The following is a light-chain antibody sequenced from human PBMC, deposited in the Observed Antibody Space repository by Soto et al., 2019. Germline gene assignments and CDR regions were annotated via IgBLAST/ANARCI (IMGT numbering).Light chain of an antibody. V-gene: IGLV2-14*01. CDR2: EVS. CDR3: SSYTSSSTYV. J-gene: IGLJ1*01. Sequence: QSALTQPASVSGSPGQSITISCTGTSSDVGGYNYVSWYQQHPGKAPKLMIYEVSNRPSGGSNRFSGSKSGNTASLTISGLQAGEEADYYCSSYTSSSTYVFGTGTKVTVL. CDR1: SSDVGGYNY.